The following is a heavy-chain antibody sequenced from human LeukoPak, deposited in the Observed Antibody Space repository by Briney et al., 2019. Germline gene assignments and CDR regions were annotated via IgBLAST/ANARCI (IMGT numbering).Heavy chain of an antibody. CDR2: INHSGST. D-gene: IGHD3-22*01. V-gene: IGHV4-34*01. CDR1: GGSFSGYY. Sequence: TLSLTCAVYGGSFSGYYWSWIRQPPGKGLEWIGEINHSGSTNYNPSLKSRVTISVDTSKNQFSLKLSSVTAADTAVYYCARTSRAYDSSGYYLDYWDQGTLVTVSS. J-gene: IGHJ4*02. CDR3: ARTSRAYDSSGYYLDY.